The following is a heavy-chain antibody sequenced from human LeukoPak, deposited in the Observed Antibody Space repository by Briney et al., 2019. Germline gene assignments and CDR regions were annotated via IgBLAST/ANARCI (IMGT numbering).Heavy chain of an antibody. J-gene: IGHJ5*01. D-gene: IGHD3-10*01. CDR1: GFTFSSYG. V-gene: IGHV3-74*01. Sequence: GGSLRLSCAASGFTFSSYGMHWVRQAPGKGLVWVSRIKSDGSTTYADSVKGRFTISRDNAKNTLYLYMNSLRAEDTAVYYCARTPYSGSYYNHWFDSWGQGTLVTVSS. CDR3: ARTPYSGSYYNHWFDS. CDR2: IKSDGST.